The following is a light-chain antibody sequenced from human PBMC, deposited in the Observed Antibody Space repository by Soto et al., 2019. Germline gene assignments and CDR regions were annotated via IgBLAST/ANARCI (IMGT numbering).Light chain of an antibody. Sequence: EIALTPSPATLPLSPVEIATLSSMASQSVTSYLAWYQQKPGQAPRLLIYDVSNRASGIPARFSCSGSETDFTLTISRLEPEDFAVYYCQQYGSSPRTCGQGTKGDIK. CDR1: QSVTSY. J-gene: IGKJ1*01. CDR3: QQYGSSPRT. CDR2: DVS. V-gene: IGKV3-20*01.